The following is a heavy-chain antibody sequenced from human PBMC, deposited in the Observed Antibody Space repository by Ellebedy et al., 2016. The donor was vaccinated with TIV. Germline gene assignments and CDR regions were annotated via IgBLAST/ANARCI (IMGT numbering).Heavy chain of an antibody. CDR2: IYYSGST. CDR1: GGSISSYY. CDR3: ARHPYDILTGYYDY. V-gene: IGHV4-59*04. D-gene: IGHD3-9*01. Sequence: SETLSLTCTVSGGSISSYYWSWIRQPPGKGLEWIGYIYYSGSTYYNPSLESRVTISVDTSKNQFSLKLSSVTAADTAVYYCARHPYDILTGYYDYWGQGTLVTVSS. J-gene: IGHJ4*02.